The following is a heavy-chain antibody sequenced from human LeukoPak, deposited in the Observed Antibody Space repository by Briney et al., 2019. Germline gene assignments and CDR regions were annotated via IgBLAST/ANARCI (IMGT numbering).Heavy chain of an antibody. CDR2: IYYTGTT. Sequence: SETLSLTCTVSGGSMNINNYYWAWIRQSPGKGLEWLGSIYYTGTTYYNPSLDHRVTISVDTSKNQFSLKLSSVTAADTAVYYCARGLGIYYYYYMDVWGKGTTVTVSS. J-gene: IGHJ6*03. D-gene: IGHD6-19*01. V-gene: IGHV4-39*07. CDR1: GGSMNINNYY. CDR3: ARGLGIYYYYYMDV.